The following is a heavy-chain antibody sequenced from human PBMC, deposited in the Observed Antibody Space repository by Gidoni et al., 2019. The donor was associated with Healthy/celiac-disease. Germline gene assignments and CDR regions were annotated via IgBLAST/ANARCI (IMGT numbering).Heavy chain of an antibody. V-gene: IGHV3-23*01. CDR2: ISGSGGST. CDR3: AKDLDGSWDFDY. J-gene: IGHJ4*02. CDR1: GFPFSSYA. Sequence: EVQLLESGGGLVQPGGSLRLSCSASGFPFSSYAMSWVRQAPGKGLEWVSAISGSGGSTYYADSVKGRFTISRDNSKNTLYLQMNSLRAEDTAVYYCAKDLDGSWDFDYWGQGTLVTVSS. D-gene: IGHD6-13*01.